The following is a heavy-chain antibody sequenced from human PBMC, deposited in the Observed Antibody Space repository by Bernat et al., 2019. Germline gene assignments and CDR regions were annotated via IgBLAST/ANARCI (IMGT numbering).Heavy chain of an antibody. V-gene: IGHV4-31*03. Sequence: QVQLQESGPGLVKPSQTLSLTCTVSGGSISSGSFYWSWIRQHPGKGLEWIGYIYYSGSTYYNPSLKSRITISVDTSKNQFSLKLSSVTAADTAVYYCARVTPSPDSSGWSKWYFDLWGRGTLVTVSS. CDR1: GGSISSGSFY. J-gene: IGHJ2*01. CDR2: IYYSGST. D-gene: IGHD6-19*01. CDR3: ARVTPSPDSSGWSKWYFDL.